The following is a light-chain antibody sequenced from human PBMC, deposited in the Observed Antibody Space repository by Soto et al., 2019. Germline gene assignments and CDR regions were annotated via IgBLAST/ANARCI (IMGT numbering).Light chain of an antibody. V-gene: IGKV1-9*01. CDR1: QDVSRY. J-gene: IGKJ3*01. Sequence: QLTQSPSSLSASVGDRVTITCRASQDVSRYLAWYQQKAGKAHKLLIYGASTLQSGVPSRFSGFGSGTEFTLTISILQPEDFATYHCQQLQRTPFTFGPGTTVDVK. CDR2: GAS. CDR3: QQLQRTPFT.